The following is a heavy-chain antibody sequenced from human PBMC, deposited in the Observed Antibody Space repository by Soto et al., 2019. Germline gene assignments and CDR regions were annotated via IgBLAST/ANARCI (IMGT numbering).Heavy chain of an antibody. CDR1: GFTVSSNY. CDR2: IYSGGST. J-gene: IGHJ3*02. Sequence: GGSLRLSCAASGFTVSSNYMSWVRQAPGKGLEWVSVIYSGGSTYYADSVKGRFTISRDNSKNTLYLQMNSLRAEDTAVYYCARGGHGFNDAFDIWGQGIMVTVSS. V-gene: IGHV3-53*01. CDR3: ARGGHGFNDAFDI. D-gene: IGHD3-10*01.